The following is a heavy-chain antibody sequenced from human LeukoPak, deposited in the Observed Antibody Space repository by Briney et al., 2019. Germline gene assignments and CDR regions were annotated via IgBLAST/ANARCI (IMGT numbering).Heavy chain of an antibody. CDR2: FDPEDGET. V-gene: IGHV1-24*01. D-gene: IGHD3-22*01. CDR3: ATVGYDSSGYYWDY. J-gene: IGHJ4*02. CDR1: GYTLTELS. Sequence: ASVKVSCKVSGYTLTELSMHWVRQAPGKELEWMGGFDPEDGETIYAQKFQGRVTMTEDTSTDTAYMELSSLRSEDTAVYYCATVGYDSSGYYWDYWGQGTLVTVSS.